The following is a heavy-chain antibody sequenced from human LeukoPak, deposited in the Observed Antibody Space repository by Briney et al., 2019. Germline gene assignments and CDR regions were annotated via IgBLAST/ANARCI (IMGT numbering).Heavy chain of an antibody. CDR1: GFTFSGYA. CDR3: AKDGPGYSYEGLDY. Sequence: GGSLRLSCAASGFTFSGYAMSWVRQAPGEGLEWVSAISGSGGSTYYADSVKGRFTISRDNSKNTLYLQMNSLRAEDTAVYYCAKDGPGYSYEGLDYWGQGTLVTVSS. D-gene: IGHD5-18*01. J-gene: IGHJ4*02. CDR2: ISGSGGST. V-gene: IGHV3-23*01.